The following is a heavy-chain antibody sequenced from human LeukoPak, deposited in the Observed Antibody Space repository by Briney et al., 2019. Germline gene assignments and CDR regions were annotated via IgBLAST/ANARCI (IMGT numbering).Heavy chain of an antibody. CDR3: AREYCSSISCFQNYYYMDV. Sequence: GGSLRLSCAASGFTFSSYSMKWVRQAPGKGLEGVSSISSSSFYIYYAGSVKGRFTISRDNAKNSLYLEMNSLRAEDTAVYYCAREYCSSISCFQNYYYMDVWGKGTTVTVSS. CDR1: GFTFSSYS. CDR2: ISSSSFYI. J-gene: IGHJ6*03. V-gene: IGHV3-21*01. D-gene: IGHD2-2*01.